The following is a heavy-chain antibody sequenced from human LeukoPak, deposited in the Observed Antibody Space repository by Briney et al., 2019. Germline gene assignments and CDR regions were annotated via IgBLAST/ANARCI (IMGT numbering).Heavy chain of an antibody. D-gene: IGHD5-24*01. CDR2: IYSGGAT. CDR1: GFIVSTNY. Sequence: GGSPRLSCAASGFIVSTNYVTWVRQAPGKGLEWVSGIYSGGATYYADSVKGRFTISRDNSQNTLYLQNKNLEAQDTAVYFCAGRTDFVITYWGQGTLVTVSS. V-gene: IGHV3-53*01. J-gene: IGHJ4*02. CDR3: AGRTDFVITY.